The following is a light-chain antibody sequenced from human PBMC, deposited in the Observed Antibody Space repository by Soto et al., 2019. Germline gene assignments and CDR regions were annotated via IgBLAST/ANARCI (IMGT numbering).Light chain of an antibody. CDR3: QQYGTSEII. CDR2: DTS. CDR1: QTLSNSF. Sequence: EIVLTQSPGTLSLSPGDRATLSCRASQTLSNSFIAWYQQKPGQAPRLLIYDTSSRATGVPDRYSASGSGTDFTLIISRLEPEDFAVFFCQQYGTSEIIFGQGTRLEIK. J-gene: IGKJ5*01. V-gene: IGKV3-20*01.